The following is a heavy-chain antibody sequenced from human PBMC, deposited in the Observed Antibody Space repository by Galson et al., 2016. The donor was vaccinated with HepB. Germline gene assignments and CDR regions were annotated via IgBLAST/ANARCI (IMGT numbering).Heavy chain of an antibody. CDR1: GFTFSSYS. CDR2: ISSSSRTI. Sequence: SLRLSCAASGFTFSSYSMNWVRQAPGKGLEWLSYISSSSRTIYYAASVKGRFTISRDDAKNSFYLQMNSLRVEDTALYYCEAYCGRGSCHGVESWGQGTLVTVSS. CDR3: EAYCGRGSCHGVES. D-gene: IGHD2-15*01. J-gene: IGHJ4*02. V-gene: IGHV3-48*04.